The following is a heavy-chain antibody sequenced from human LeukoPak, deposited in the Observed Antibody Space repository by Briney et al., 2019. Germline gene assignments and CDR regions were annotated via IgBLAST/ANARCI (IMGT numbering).Heavy chain of an antibody. CDR1: GFTVSSHY. V-gene: IGHV3-43*02. CDR2: ISGDGATT. Sequence: GGSLRLSCAASGFTVSSHYMTWVRQAPGKGLEWVSLISGDGATTYYADSVKGRFNISRDNSKSSLYLQMNSLRSEDTALYYCAKDNQRGGFQHWGQGTLVTVSS. D-gene: IGHD3-16*01. J-gene: IGHJ1*01. CDR3: AKDNQRGGFQH.